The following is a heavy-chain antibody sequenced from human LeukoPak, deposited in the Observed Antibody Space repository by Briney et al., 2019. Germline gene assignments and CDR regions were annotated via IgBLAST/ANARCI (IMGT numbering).Heavy chain of an antibody. J-gene: IGHJ6*03. D-gene: IGHD7-27*01. Sequence: SETLSLTCAVYGGSFSGYYWSWIRQPPGKGLEWIGEINHSGSTDYNASLKSRVTISVDTSKNQLSLNLSSVTAADTAVYYCARDRENWGHYYYYYMDVWGKGTTVTVSS. CDR3: ARDRENWGHYYYYYMDV. CDR2: INHSGST. V-gene: IGHV4-34*01. CDR1: GGSFSGYY.